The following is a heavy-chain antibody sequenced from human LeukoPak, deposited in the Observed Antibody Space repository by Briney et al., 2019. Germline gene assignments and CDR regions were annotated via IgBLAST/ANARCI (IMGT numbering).Heavy chain of an antibody. D-gene: IGHD3-10*01. CDR2: ISSSSSYI. CDR1: GFTFSSYS. Sequence: GGSLRLSCAASGFTFSSYSMNWVRQAPGKGLEWVSSISSSSSYIYYADSVKGRFTISRDNAKNSLYLQMNSLRAEDTAVYYCARSRQWFDSEGAFDIWGQGTMVTVSS. CDR3: ARSRQWFDSEGAFDI. J-gene: IGHJ3*02. V-gene: IGHV3-21*01.